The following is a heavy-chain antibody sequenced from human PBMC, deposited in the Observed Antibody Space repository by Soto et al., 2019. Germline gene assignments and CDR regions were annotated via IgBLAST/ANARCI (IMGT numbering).Heavy chain of an antibody. D-gene: IGHD5-12*01. CDR2: IRGRGGST. Sequence: GGSLRLSCAASGFTFSSYAMSWVRQAPGKRLEWVSAIRGRGGSTYNADYVKGQFTISRDNSKNTLYLQMNSLRAEDTAVYYCAKAPQVYESPSAFDIWGQGTMVTVSS. V-gene: IGHV3-23*01. J-gene: IGHJ3*02. CDR1: GFTFSSYA. CDR3: AKAPQVYESPSAFDI.